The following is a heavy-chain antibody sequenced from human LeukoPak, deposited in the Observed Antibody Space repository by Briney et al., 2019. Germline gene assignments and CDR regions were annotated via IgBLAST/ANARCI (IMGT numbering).Heavy chain of an antibody. CDR3: ARRGRYFDFDL. CDR2: IYPGDSDT. J-gene: IGHJ4*02. CDR1: GCGFTSYW. Sequence: GESLKISCTGSGCGFTSYWIGWVRQMPGKGLEWMGIIYPGDSDTTYSPSFKGQVTISADTSIRTAYLQWSSLKASDSAMYYCARRGRYFDFDLWGQGTLVTVSS. V-gene: IGHV5-51*01. D-gene: IGHD3-9*01.